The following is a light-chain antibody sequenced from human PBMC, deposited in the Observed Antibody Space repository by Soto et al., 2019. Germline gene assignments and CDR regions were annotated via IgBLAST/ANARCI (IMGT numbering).Light chain of an antibody. V-gene: IGLV4-69*01. CDR1: SGHSNYA. Sequence: QLVLTQSPSASASLGASVKLTCTLSSGHSNYAIAWHQQQPEKGPRYLMKLNSDGSHSKGDGIPDRFSGSSSGAERHLTISSLQSEDEADYYCQTWGTVVFGGGTKVTVL. J-gene: IGLJ2*01. CDR3: QTWGTVV. CDR2: LNSDGSH.